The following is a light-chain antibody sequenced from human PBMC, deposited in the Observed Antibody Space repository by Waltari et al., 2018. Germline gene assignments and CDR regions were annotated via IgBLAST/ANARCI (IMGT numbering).Light chain of an antibody. Sequence: QSALTQPRPLSGSPGQSVTISCTVTSSAVGGYNYVSWYQQHPGKAPKLMIYDVSKRPSGVPDRFSGSKSGNTASLTISGLQAEDEADYYCCSYAGSYTVVFGGGTKLTVL. CDR3: CSYAGSYTVV. J-gene: IGLJ2*01. CDR1: SSAVGGYNY. V-gene: IGLV2-11*01. CDR2: DVS.